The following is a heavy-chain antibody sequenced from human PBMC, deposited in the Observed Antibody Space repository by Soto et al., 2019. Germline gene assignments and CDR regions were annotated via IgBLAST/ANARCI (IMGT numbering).Heavy chain of an antibody. CDR2: ISGSGGST. CDR1: GFTFSSYA. V-gene: IGHV3-23*01. CDR3: ANSGYDNHDY. D-gene: IGHD5-12*01. J-gene: IGHJ4*02. Sequence: GGFLRLSCAASGFTFSSYAMSWVRQAPGKGLEWVSAISGSGGSTYYADSVKGRFTISRDNSKNTLYLQMNSLRAEDTAVYYCANSGYDNHDYWGQGTLVTVSS.